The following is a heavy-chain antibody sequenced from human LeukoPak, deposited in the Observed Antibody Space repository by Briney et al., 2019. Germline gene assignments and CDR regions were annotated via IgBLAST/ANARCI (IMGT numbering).Heavy chain of an antibody. CDR2: INHSRST. CDR3: ARQTGSGLFILP. Sequence: SETLSLTCAVYGGSFSGYYWSWIRQPPGKGLEWIGEINHSRSTSYNPSLKSRVTISVDTSKNQFSLKLSSVTAADTAVYYCARQTGSGLFILPGGQGTLVTVSS. CDR1: GGSFSGYY. D-gene: IGHD3/OR15-3a*01. V-gene: IGHV4-34*01. J-gene: IGHJ4*02.